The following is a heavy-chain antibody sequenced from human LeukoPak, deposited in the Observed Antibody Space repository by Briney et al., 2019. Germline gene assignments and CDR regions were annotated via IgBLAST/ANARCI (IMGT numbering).Heavy chain of an antibody. CDR1: GGSFSNYY. J-gene: IGHJ6*03. D-gene: IGHD1-7*01. CDR3: ARRWNYGRNYYIDV. CDR2: INERNTI. V-gene: IGHV4-34*01. Sequence: ETLSLTCAVYGGSFSNYYWSWIRQSPGKGLEWIGEINERNTINYNPSLMSRVTISVDKSKNQFSMRLSSVTAAYTAVYYCARRWNYGRNYYIDVWGKGATV.